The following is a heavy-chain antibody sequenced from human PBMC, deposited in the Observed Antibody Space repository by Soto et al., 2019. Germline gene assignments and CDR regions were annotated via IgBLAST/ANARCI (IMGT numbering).Heavy chain of an antibody. Sequence: GGALRLSCAASGFTFSSYCMHWVRQAPGKGLEWVAVISYDGSNKYYADSVKGRLTISRDNSKNTLYLQMNSLRAEDTAVYYCAKSGATVTTLDYWGQGTLVTVSS. CDR2: ISYDGSNK. J-gene: IGHJ4*02. CDR3: AKSGATVTTLDY. V-gene: IGHV3-30*18. CDR1: GFTFSSYC. D-gene: IGHD4-17*01.